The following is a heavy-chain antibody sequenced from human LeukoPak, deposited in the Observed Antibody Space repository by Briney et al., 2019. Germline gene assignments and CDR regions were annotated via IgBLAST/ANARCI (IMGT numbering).Heavy chain of an antibody. Sequence: GGSRRLSGAASGFTVSTNYMSGVRLAPGKGREWVAAIYRVGSTYYADSVKGRSTIYRGNSKNTLYLQMNSLSAEDTAVYYCAKDRTLDPWGQGTLVTVSS. CDR1: GFTVSTNY. CDR2: IYRVGST. V-gene: IGHV3-66*01. CDR3: AKDRTLDP. J-gene: IGHJ5*02. D-gene: IGHD3/OR15-3a*01.